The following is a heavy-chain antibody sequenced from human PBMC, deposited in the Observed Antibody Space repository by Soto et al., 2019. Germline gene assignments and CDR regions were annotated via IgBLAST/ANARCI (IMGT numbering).Heavy chain of an antibody. J-gene: IGHJ4*02. CDR2: IYYSGST. D-gene: IGHD3-3*01. CDR3: ARISGRFLEWLLVFDY. Sequence: SETLSLTCTVSGGSISSYYWSWIRQPPGKGLEWIGYIYYSGSTNYNPSLKSRVTISVDTSKNQFSLKLSSVTAADTAVYYCARISGRFLEWLLVFDYWGQGTLVTVSS. CDR1: GGSISSYY. V-gene: IGHV4-59*01.